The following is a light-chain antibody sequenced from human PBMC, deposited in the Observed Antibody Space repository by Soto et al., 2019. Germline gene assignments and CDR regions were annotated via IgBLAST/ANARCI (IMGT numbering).Light chain of an antibody. J-gene: IGKJ1*01. CDR1: QSINTW. CDR2: KAS. V-gene: IGKV1-5*03. CDR3: QQSYSTPPWT. Sequence: DIQMTQSPSTLSASVGDRVTITCRASQSINTWLAWYQQKAGKAPNLLIYKASSLENGVPSRFSGSGSGTDFTLTISSLQPEDFATYYCQQSYSTPPWTFGQGTKVEIK.